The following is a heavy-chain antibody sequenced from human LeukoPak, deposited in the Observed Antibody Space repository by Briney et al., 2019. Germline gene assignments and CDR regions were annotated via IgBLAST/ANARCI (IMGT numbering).Heavy chain of an antibody. CDR2: IYTSGST. J-gene: IGHJ6*02. CDR1: GGSFSGYY. Sequence: SETLSLTCAVYGGSFSGYYWSWIRQPAGKGLEWIGRIYTSGSTNYNPSLKSRVTMSVDTSKNQFSLKLSSVTAADTAVYYCARGDSGYDSYYYYGMDVWGQGTTVTVSS. V-gene: IGHV4-59*10. CDR3: ARGDSGYDSYYYYGMDV. D-gene: IGHD5-12*01.